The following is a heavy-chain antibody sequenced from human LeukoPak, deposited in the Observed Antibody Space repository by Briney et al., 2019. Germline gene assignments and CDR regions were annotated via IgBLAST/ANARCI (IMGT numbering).Heavy chain of an antibody. CDR2: MNPDNGKT. J-gene: IGHJ4*02. D-gene: IGHD5-18*01. CDR1: GYTFTSYD. CDR3: ARASAMVPYCFDY. Sequence: ASVKVSCKASGYTFTSYDISWVRQATGQGLEWMGWMNPDNGKTASAHKFKGRVTMTRNTSISTAYMELSSLRTEDTAVYYCARASAMVPYCFDYWGQGTLVTVSS. V-gene: IGHV1-8*01.